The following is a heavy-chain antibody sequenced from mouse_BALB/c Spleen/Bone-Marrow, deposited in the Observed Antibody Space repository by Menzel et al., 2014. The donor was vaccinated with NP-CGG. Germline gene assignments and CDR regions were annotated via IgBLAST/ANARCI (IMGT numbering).Heavy chain of an antibody. Sequence: QVQLQQSGPELVRPGVSVKISCKGFGYTLTDYAMHWVKQSHAKSLEWIGVISTYSGNTNYNQKFKGKATMTVDKSSSTAYMELARLTSEDSAIYYCARGIYYDSTWFAYWGQGTLVTVSA. CDR2: ISTYSGNT. D-gene: IGHD2-4*01. J-gene: IGHJ3*01. CDR3: ARGIYYDSTWFAY. CDR1: GYTLTDYA. V-gene: IGHV1-67*01.